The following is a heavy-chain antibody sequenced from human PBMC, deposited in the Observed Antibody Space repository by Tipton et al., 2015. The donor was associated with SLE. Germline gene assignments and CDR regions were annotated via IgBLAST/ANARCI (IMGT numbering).Heavy chain of an antibody. CDR1: GGTFSSYA. D-gene: IGHD6-6*01. V-gene: IGHV1-69*09. CDR3: ATSLAERSWFDS. Sequence: QVQLVQSGAEVKKPGSSVKVSCKASGGTFSSYAISWVRQAPGQGLEWMGRIIPILGIANYAQKFQGRVTITADTSTDTAYMELSSLRSEDTAVYYCATSLAERSWFDSWGQGTLVTVSS. CDR2: IIPILGIA. J-gene: IGHJ5*01.